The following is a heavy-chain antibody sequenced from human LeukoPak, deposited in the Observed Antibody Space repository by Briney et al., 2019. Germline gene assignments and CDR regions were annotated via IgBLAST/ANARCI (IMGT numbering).Heavy chain of an antibody. V-gene: IGHV3-30*18. CDR2: ISYDGSNK. CDR1: GFTFSSYG. CDR3: AKDLCAFHCCGGSWGYYGMDV. J-gene: IGHJ6*02. Sequence: DPGGSLRLSCAASGFTFSSYGMHWVRQAPGKGLEWVAVISYDGSNKFYGDSVKGRFTISRDNSKNTVYLQMNGLRAEDTAVYNCAKDLCAFHCCGGSWGYYGMDVWGQGTTVTVSS. D-gene: IGHD2-15*01.